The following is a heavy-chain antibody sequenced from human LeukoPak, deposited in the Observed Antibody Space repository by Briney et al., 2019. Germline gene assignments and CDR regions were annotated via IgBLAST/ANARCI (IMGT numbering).Heavy chain of an antibody. CDR3: ATFQSLYCSSTSCYSTKVLDV. D-gene: IGHD2-2*01. CDR1: GYTFTDYY. CDR2: VDPEDGET. Sequence: ASVKVSCKVSGYTFTDYYMHWVQQAPGKGLEWMGLVDPEDGETIYAEKFQGRVTITADTSTDTAYMELSSLRSEDTAVYYCATFQSLYCSSTSCYSTKVLDVWGKGTTVTVSS. V-gene: IGHV1-69-2*01. J-gene: IGHJ6*04.